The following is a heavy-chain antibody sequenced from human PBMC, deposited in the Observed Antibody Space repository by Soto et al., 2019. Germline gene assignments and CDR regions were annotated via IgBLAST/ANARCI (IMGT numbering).Heavy chain of an antibody. CDR1: GGSFSGYY. V-gene: IGHV4-34*01. Sequence: KTSETLSLTCAVYGGSFSGYYWSWIRQSPGKGLEWIGEINHSGSSISNPSLKSRVTISVDTSKNQFSLKLRSVTAADTAAYYCARGISLIVEVNRDAPDKYYFDSWSQGTLVTVSS. CDR2: INHSGSS. CDR3: ARGISLIVEVNRDAPDKYYFDS. J-gene: IGHJ4*02. D-gene: IGHD2-15*01.